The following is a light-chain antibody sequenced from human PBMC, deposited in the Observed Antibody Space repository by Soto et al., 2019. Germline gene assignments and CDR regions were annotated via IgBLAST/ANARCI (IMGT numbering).Light chain of an antibody. V-gene: IGLV2-8*01. Sequence: QSALTQPPSASGSRGQSVTISCTGTSSDVGGYNYVSWYQQQPGKAPKLMIYEVSKRPSGVPDRFSGSKSGNTASLTVSGLQPEDEEDYYCSSYAGSNNLGVFGGGTQLTVL. J-gene: IGLJ3*02. CDR2: EVS. CDR1: SSDVGGYNY. CDR3: SSYAGSNNLGV.